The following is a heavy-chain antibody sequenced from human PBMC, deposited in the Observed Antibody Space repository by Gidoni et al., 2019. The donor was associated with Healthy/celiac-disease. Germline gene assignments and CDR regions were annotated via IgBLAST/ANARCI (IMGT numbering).Heavy chain of an antibody. Sequence: EVQLVESGGGLVKPGGSLRLSCAASGFTFSSYSMNWVRQAPGKGLEWVSSISSSSSYIYYADSVKGRFTISRDNAKNSLYLQMNSMRAEDTAVYYCARDPPLAASSHWGQGTLVTVSS. V-gene: IGHV3-21*01. D-gene: IGHD2-15*01. CDR1: GFTFSSYS. J-gene: IGHJ4*02. CDR2: ISSSSSYI. CDR3: ARDPPLAASSH.